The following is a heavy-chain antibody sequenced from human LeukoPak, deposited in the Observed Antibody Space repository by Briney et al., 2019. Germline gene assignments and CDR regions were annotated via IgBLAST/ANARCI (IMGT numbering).Heavy chain of an antibody. V-gene: IGHV3-33*01. CDR3: ARGHLRIAAAEVPVDY. D-gene: IGHD6-13*01. Sequence: PGGSLRLSCAASGFTFSSYGMHWVRQAPGKGLEWVAVIWYDGSNKYYAGSVKGRFTISRDNSKNTLYLQMNSLRAEDTAVYYCARGHLRIAAAEVPVDYWGQGTLVTVSS. CDR2: IWYDGSNK. CDR1: GFTFSSYG. J-gene: IGHJ4*02.